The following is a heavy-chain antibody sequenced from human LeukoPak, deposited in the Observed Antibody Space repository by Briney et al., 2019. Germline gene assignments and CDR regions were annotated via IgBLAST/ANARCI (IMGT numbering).Heavy chain of an antibody. J-gene: IGHJ4*02. CDR2: ISSSSSYI. CDR3: ARGRGFMGSYYRGPFDY. V-gene: IGHV3-21*01. Sequence: GGSLRLSCAASGFTFSSYSMNWVRQAPGKGLEWVSSISSSSSYIYYADSVKGRFTISRDNAKNSLYLQMNSLRAEDTAVYYCARGRGFMGSYYRGPFDYWGQGTLVTVSS. D-gene: IGHD3-10*01. CDR1: GFTFSSYS.